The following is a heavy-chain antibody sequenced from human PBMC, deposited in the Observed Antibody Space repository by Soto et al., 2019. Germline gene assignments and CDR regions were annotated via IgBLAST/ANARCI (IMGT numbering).Heavy chain of an antibody. D-gene: IGHD3-10*01. Sequence: GGSLRLSCAASGFTFSSYWMHWVRQAPGKGLEWVAVISYDGSNKYYADSVKGRFTISRDNSKNTLYLQMNSLRAEDTAVYYWGKGLSGSYSRFDYWGQETLVTVSS. CDR1: GFTFSSYW. CDR3: GKGLSGSYSRFDY. J-gene: IGHJ4*02. CDR2: ISYDGSNK. V-gene: IGHV3-30*18.